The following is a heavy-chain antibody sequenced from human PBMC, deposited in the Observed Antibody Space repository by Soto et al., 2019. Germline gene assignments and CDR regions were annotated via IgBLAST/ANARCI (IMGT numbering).Heavy chain of an antibody. CDR3: AIDSIRLRSMGV. Sequence: ASVKVSCKASGYNYTGYYMHWVRQAPGQGLEWMGRINPKSGGTNYAQKFQGWVTMTRDTSISTAYMELTRLRSDDTAVYYCAIDSIRLRSMGVWGQGTTVTVSS. J-gene: IGHJ6*02. D-gene: IGHD3-16*01. V-gene: IGHV1-2*04. CDR2: INPKSGGT. CDR1: GYNYTGYY.